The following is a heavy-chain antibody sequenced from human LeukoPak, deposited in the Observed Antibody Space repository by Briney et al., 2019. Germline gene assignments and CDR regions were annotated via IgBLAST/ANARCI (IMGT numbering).Heavy chain of an antibody. D-gene: IGHD1-14*01. J-gene: IGHJ6*03. CDR1: GGSFSGYY. CDR3: ARDRKYYYHMDV. Sequence: SETLSLTCAVYGGSFSGYYWSWIRQPPGKGLEWIGEINHSGSTNYNPSLKSRVTISVDTSKNQFSLKLSSLTAADTALYYCARDRKYYYHMDVWGKGTTVTVSS. V-gene: IGHV4-34*01. CDR2: INHSGST.